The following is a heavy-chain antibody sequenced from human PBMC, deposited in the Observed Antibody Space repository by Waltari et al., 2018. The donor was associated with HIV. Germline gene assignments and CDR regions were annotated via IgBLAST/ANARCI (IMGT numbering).Heavy chain of an antibody. CDR1: GFTFSSFG. J-gene: IGHJ4*02. D-gene: IGHD4-4*01. CDR3: ARDKAPYSTSSAVDY. V-gene: IGHV3-33*01. CDR2: IWYDGGDK. Sequence: VQLVESGGGVVQPGRSRRLSCAASGFTFSSFGIHWVRQAPGSGLEWVAGIWYDGGDKFHVESVKGRFIISRDNSRNIVFLQMNSLRAEDTALYYCARDKAPYSTSSAVDYWGQGTLVTVSS.